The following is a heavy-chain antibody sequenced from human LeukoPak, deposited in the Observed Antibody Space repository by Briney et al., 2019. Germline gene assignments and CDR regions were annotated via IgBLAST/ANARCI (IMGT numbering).Heavy chain of an antibody. V-gene: IGHV3-23*01. CDR2: ISGSGGST. CDR3: AYARGYGAYEPLDY. CDR1: GFTFSSYA. D-gene: IGHD5-12*01. J-gene: IGHJ4*02. Sequence: GGSLRLSCAASGFTFSSYAMSWVRQAPGKGLEWVSAISGSGGSTYYADSVKGRFTISRDNSKNTLYLQMNSLRAEDTAVYYCAYARGYGAYEPLDYWGQGTLVTVSS.